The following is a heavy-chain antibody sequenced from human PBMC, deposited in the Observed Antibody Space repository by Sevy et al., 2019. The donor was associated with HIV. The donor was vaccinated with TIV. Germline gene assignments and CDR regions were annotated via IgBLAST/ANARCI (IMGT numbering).Heavy chain of an antibody. D-gene: IGHD3-22*01. J-gene: IGHJ4*02. V-gene: IGHV3-21*01. CDR2: ISSSSTYI. Sequence: GGSLRLSCAASGFTFSIYTMNWVRQAPGKGLEWVSSISSSSTYIYYADSVRGRFTISGDNAKNSLYLQMHSLRAEDTAVYYCASGSLDSTGYPFDYWGQGTLVTVSS. CDR3: ASGSLDSTGYPFDY. CDR1: GFTFSIYT.